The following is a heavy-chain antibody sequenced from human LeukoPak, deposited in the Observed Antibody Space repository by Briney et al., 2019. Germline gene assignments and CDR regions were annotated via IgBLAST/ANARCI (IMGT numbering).Heavy chain of an antibody. V-gene: IGHV1-2*02. J-gene: IGHJ6*03. CDR2: INPNSGGT. CDR3: ARDQHIVVVPAAIGYYYYYMDV. Sequence: ASVKVSCKASGYTFTGYYMHRVRQAPGQGLEWMGWINPNSGGTNYAQKFQGRVTMTRDTSISTAYMELSRLRSDDTAVYYCARDQHIVVVPAAIGYYYYYMDVWGKGTRSPSS. CDR1: GYTFTGYY. D-gene: IGHD2-2*02.